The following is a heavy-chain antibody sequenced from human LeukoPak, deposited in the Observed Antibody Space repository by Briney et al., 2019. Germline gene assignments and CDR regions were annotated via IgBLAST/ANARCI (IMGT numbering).Heavy chain of an antibody. CDR3: SKDNEWELLLWGAFDI. CDR2: ISGSGGST. J-gene: IGHJ3*02. V-gene: IGHV3-23*01. CDR1: GFTFSSYS. D-gene: IGHD1-26*01. Sequence: PGGSLRLSCAASGFTFSSYSMNWVRQAPGKGLEWVSAISGSGGSTYYADSVKGRCTISRDTSKNTLYLQMNSLRAEDTAVYYCSKDNEWELLLWGAFDIWGQGTMVTVSS.